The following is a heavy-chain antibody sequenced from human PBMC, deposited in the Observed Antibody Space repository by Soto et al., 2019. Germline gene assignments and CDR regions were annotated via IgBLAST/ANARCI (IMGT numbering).Heavy chain of an antibody. CDR3: AKGATPTPLLRFLEWLNSPFWY. J-gene: IGHJ4*02. Sequence: GGSLRLSCAASGFTFSSYAMSWVRQAPGKGLEWVSAISGSGGSTYYADSVKGRFTISRDNSKNTLYLQMNSLRAEDTAVYYCAKGATPTPLLRFLEWLNSPFWYWGQGTLVTVSS. V-gene: IGHV3-23*01. CDR1: GFTFSSYA. D-gene: IGHD3-3*01. CDR2: ISGSGGST.